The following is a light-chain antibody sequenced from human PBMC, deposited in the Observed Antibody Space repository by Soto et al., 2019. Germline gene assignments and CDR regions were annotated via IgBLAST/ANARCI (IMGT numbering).Light chain of an antibody. CDR1: QSVSSH. J-gene: IGKJ2*01. CDR3: QQRSNWPPYT. CDR2: DAS. Sequence: EIVLTQSPATLSLSPGERATLSCRASQSVSSHLAWYQQKPGQAPRLLIYDASNRATGIPARFSGSGSGTAFTLTISSLEPEDFAVYYCQQRSNWPPYTFGQGTKLAIK. V-gene: IGKV3-11*01.